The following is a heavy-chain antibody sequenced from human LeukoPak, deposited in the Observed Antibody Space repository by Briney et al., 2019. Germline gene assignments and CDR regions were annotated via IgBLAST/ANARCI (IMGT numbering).Heavy chain of an antibody. CDR1: GFTVSSNY. CDR3: AKFDQPGSIVVVTST. Sequence: GGSLRLSCAASGFTVSSNYMSWVRQAPGKGLEWVSVIYSGGSAYYADSVKGRFTISRDNSKNTLYLQMNSLRAEDTAVYYCAKFDQPGSIVVVTSTWGQGTLVTVSS. D-gene: IGHD3-22*01. J-gene: IGHJ5*02. V-gene: IGHV3-53*01. CDR2: IYSGGSA.